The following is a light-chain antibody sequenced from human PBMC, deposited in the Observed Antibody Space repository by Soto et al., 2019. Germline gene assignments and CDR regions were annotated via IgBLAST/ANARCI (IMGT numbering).Light chain of an antibody. V-gene: IGLV2-14*01. Sequence: QSALTQPASVSGSPGQSITISCTGTSSDVGGYDYVSWYQLHPGKASKLMVFEVSNRPSGVSYRFSGSKSGNTASPTISGLQAEDEADYFCSSYSISTAYLFGTGTKVTVL. J-gene: IGLJ1*01. CDR1: SSDVGGYDY. CDR3: SSYSISTAYL. CDR2: EVS.